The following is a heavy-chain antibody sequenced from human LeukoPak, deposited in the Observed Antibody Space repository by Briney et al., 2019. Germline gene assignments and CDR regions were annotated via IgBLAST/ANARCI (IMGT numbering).Heavy chain of an antibody. CDR2: IPYDGSKK. J-gene: IGHJ6*03. Sequence: PGGSLRLSCAASGFTFSYYAMHWVRQAPGKGLEWVAVIPYDGSKKYYTDSVKGRFTISRDNSKNTLYLQMNSLREEDTAVYYCARDSASSFYYYMDVWGKGTTVSVSS. CDR1: GFTFSYYA. D-gene: IGHD3-10*01. CDR3: ARDSASSFYYYMDV. V-gene: IGHV3-30*10.